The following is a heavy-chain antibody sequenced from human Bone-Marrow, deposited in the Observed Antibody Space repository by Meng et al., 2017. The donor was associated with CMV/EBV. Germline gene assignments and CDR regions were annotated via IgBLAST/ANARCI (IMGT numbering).Heavy chain of an antibody. V-gene: IGHV3-23*01. Sequence: GESLKISCAASGFTFSSYAMSWVRQAPGKGLEWVSSMSASGGSTHYADSVKGRFTISRDNSKNTLYLQMNSLRAEDTAVYYCASQPPAIGYYYGMDVWGQGTTVTVSS. D-gene: IGHD2-21*02. CDR3: ASQPPAIGYYYGMDV. CDR2: MSASGGST. J-gene: IGHJ6*02. CDR1: GFTFSSYA.